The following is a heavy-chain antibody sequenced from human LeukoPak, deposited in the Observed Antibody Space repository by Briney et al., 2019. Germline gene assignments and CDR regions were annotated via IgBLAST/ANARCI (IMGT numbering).Heavy chain of an antibody. CDR1: GFTFSSYW. J-gene: IGHJ5*02. Sequence: PGGSLRLSCAASGFTFSSYWMHWVRHAPGKGLVWVSRINSDGSTTSYADSVKGRFTISRDNAKNTLYLQMNSLRAEDTAVYYCARASNPWLQLTWGQGTLVTVSS. CDR3: ARASNPWLQLT. V-gene: IGHV3-74*01. CDR2: INSDGSTT. D-gene: IGHD5-24*01.